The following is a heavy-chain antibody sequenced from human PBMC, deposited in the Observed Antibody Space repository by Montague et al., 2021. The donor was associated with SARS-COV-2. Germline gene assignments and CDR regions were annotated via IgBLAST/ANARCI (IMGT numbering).Heavy chain of an antibody. V-gene: IGHV4-59*08. D-gene: IGHD2-15*01. CDR2: IYYSGST. J-gene: IGHJ4*02. Sequence: SETLSLTCTVSGGSISSYYWSWIRQPPGKGLEWIGYIYYSGSTNYNPSLQSRVTISVDMSKNQFSLKLSSVTAADTAVYYCARPHPVGSVHSWGQGTLVTVSS. CDR1: GGSISSYY. CDR3: ARPHPVGSVHS.